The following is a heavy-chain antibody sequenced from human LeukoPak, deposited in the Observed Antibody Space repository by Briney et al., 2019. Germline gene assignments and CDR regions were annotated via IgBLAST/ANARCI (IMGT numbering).Heavy chain of an antibody. CDR1: GFTFSTYN. CDR2: ISGSSSTK. J-gene: IGHJ3*02. Sequence: PGGSLRLSCAASGFTFSTYNMNWVRQAPGKGLEWVSYISGSSSTKYYADSVKGRFTISRDNAKNSLYLQMNSLRAEDTAVYYCARGMSSGRYAVDIWGQGTMVTVSS. V-gene: IGHV3-48*01. CDR3: ARGMSSGRYAVDI. D-gene: IGHD6-19*01.